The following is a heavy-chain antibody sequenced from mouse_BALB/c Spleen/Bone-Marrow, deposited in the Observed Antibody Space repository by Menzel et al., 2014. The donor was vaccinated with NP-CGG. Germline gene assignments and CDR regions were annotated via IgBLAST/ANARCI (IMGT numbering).Heavy chain of an antibody. Sequence: DVKLVESGGGLVQPGGSRKLSCAASGITFSSFGMHWVRQAPEKGLEWVAYISSGSSTIYYADTVKGRFTISRDNPKNTLFLLMTSLRSEDTAMYYCARDYGYAMDYWGQGTSVTVSS. V-gene: IGHV5-17*02. CDR3: ARDYGYAMDY. CDR2: ISSGSSTI. D-gene: IGHD1-1*01. J-gene: IGHJ4*01. CDR1: GITFSSFG.